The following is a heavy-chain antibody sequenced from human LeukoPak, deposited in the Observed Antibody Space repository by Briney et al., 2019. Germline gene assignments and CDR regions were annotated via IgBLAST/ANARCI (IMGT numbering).Heavy chain of an antibody. CDR1: GGSISSYY. CDR2: IYTSGST. J-gene: IGHJ6*02. Sequence: SETLSLTCTVSGGSISSYYWSWIRQPAGKGLEWIGRIYTSGSTNYNPSLKSRVTMSVDTSKNQFSLKLSSVTAADTAVYYCARDFEAPYYDNFTGQEYGIDFWGQGTTVTVSS. V-gene: IGHV4-4*07. D-gene: IGHD3-9*01. CDR3: ARDFEAPYYDNFTGQEYGIDF.